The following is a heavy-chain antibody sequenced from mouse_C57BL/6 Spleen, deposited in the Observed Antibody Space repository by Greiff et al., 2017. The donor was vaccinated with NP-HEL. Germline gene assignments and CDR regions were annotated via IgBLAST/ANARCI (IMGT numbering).Heavy chain of an antibody. CDR3: AISFYYDYDGGDY. CDR2: INPSSGYT. V-gene: IGHV1-7*01. J-gene: IGHJ2*01. CDR1: GYTFTSYW. Sequence: VQLQQSGAELAKPGASVTLSCKASGYTFTSYWMHWVKQRPGQGLEWIGYINPSSGYTKYNQKFKDKATLTADKSSSTAYMQLSSLTYDDSAVYYCAISFYYDYDGGDYWGQGTTLTVSS. D-gene: IGHD2-4*01.